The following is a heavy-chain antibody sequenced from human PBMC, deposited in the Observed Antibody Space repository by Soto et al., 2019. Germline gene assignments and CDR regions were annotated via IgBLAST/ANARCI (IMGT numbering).Heavy chain of an antibody. Sequence: GGSLRLSCAASGFTFSDYYMSWIRQAPGKGLEWVSYISSSGSTIYYADSVKGRFTISRDNAKNSLYLQMNSLRAEDTAVYYCARVVVVVPAARYGWFDPWGREPWSPSPQ. V-gene: IGHV3-11*01. CDR2: ISSSGSTI. CDR1: GFTFSDYY. CDR3: ARVVVVVPAARYGWFDP. J-gene: IGHJ5*02. D-gene: IGHD2-2*01.